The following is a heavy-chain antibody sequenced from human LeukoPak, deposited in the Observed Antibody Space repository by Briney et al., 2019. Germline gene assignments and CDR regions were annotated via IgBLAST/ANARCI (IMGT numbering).Heavy chain of an antibody. CDR3: ARVRPGWYVDY. CDR2: ISGSGGST. CDR1: GFTFSSYA. D-gene: IGHD6-19*01. Sequence: GGSLRLSCAASGFTFSSYAMSWVRQAPGKGLEWVSAISGSGGSTYYADSVKGRFTISRDNAKDSMYLQMNGLTDEDTAVYYCARVRPGWYVDYWGQGTLVTVSS. V-gene: IGHV3-23*01. J-gene: IGHJ4*02.